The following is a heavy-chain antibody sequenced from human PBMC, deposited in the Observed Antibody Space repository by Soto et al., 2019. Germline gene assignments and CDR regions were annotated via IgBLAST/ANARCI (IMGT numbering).Heavy chain of an antibody. CDR2: IIPGLGTP. D-gene: IGHD6-13*01. CDR1: GGTFTSTA. CDR3: ASSAGLDHLLNYYGLNV. J-gene: IGHJ6*02. Sequence: QVHLVQSSAEVKKPGSSVKVSCKASGGTFTSTAFSWVRQAPGQGLEWMGGIIPGLGTPNYAQKFQARVTITADASTTTVQMELSSLRSDETAVYYCASSAGLDHLLNYYGLNVWGQGTTVTVSS. V-gene: IGHV1-69*01.